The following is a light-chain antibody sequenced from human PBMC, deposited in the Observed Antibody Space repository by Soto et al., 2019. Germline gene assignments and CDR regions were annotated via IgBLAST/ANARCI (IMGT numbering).Light chain of an antibody. J-gene: IGKJ4*01. Sequence: ALQLTQSPSSLSASVGDRVTITCRASQGISSALAWYQQKPGKAPKLLIYDASSLESGVPSRLSGSGSGADFTLTTSSLQPADFETYYCQPFNSYPITFGGGTKVEIK. CDR1: QGISSA. CDR2: DAS. CDR3: QPFNSYPIT. V-gene: IGKV1-13*02.